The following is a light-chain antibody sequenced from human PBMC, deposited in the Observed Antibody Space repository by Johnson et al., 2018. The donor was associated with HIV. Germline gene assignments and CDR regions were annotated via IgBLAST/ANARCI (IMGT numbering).Light chain of an antibody. CDR2: DNN. V-gene: IGLV1-51*01. J-gene: IGLJ1*01. CDR3: GTWDSSLSAGENV. CDR1: SSNIGNNY. Sequence: QLVLTQPPSVSAAPGQKVTISCSGSSSNIGNNYVSWYQQLPGTAPTLLIYDNNKRPSGIPDRFSGSKSGTSATLGITGLQTGDEADYYCGTWDSSLSAGENVFGTGTKVTVL.